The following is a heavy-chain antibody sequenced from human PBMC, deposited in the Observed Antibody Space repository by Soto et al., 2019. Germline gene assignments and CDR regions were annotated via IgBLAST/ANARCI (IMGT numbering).Heavy chain of an antibody. CDR1: GYTFTSYG. V-gene: IGHV1-18*04. CDR3: ARVRSRKFDYYYYYGMDV. J-gene: IGHJ6*02. CDR2: ISAYNGNT. D-gene: IGHD3-10*01. Sequence: VASVKVSCKASGYTFTSYGISWVRQAPGQGLEWMGWISAYNGNTNYAQKLQGRVTMTTDTSTSTAYMELRSLRSDGTAVYYCARVRSRKFDYYYYYGMDVWGQGTTVTVSS.